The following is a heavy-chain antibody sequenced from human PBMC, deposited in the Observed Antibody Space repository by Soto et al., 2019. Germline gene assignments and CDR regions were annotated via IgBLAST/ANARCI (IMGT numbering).Heavy chain of an antibody. CDR3: AADTPGFGEREFEY. CDR1: GFTFSAAW. D-gene: IGHD2-21*01. V-gene: IGHV3-15*01. J-gene: IGHJ4*02. Sequence: DVQLVQSGGGSVKTGESLRLSCEASGFTFSAAWMTWLRQAPGKGLEWVALIWATVDGSTTHYAASVQGRFSVSRDDSKTTVFLQMNSLKSEATAVYYCAADTPGFGEREFEYWGQGTQVAVSS. CDR2: IWATVDGSTT.